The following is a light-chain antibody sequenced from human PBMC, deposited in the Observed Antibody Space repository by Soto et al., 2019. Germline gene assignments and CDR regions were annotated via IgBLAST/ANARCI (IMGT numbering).Light chain of an antibody. CDR1: SSDVGGYNY. J-gene: IGLJ3*02. CDR3: SSYTSSSTRV. Sequence: QSALTQPASVSGSPGQSIPISCTGTSSDVGGYNYVSWYQQHPGKAPKLMIYEVSNRPSGVSNRFSGSKSGNTASLTISGLQAEDEADYYCSSYTSSSTRVFGGGTKLTAL. V-gene: IGLV2-14*01. CDR2: EVS.